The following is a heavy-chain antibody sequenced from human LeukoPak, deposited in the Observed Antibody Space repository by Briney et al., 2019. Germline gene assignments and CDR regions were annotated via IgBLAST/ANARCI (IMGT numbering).Heavy chain of an antibody. V-gene: IGHV3-72*01. Sequence: PGGSLRLSCAASGFTFSNAWMDWVRQAPGKGLEWVGRIRNKANSYTTKYAASVKGRFTISRDDSKNSLYLQMNSLKTEDTAVYYCARDNSITDWYFDLWGRGTLVTVSS. CDR2: IRNKANSYTT. J-gene: IGHJ2*01. D-gene: IGHD2/OR15-2a*01. CDR1: GFTFSNAW. CDR3: ARDNSITDWYFDL.